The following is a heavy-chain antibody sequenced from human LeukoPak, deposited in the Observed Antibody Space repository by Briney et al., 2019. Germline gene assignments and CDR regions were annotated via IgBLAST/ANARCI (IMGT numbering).Heavy chain of an antibody. Sequence: PSETLSLTCTVSGGPIRGFFWSWIRQPPGKGLEWIGFIYYSGGTDYNPSLKSRVTISVDTSKNQFSLKLSSVTAADTAVYYCARAYYYGSGSYAFDIWGQGTMVTVSS. CDR1: GGPIRGFF. CDR2: IYYSGGT. CDR3: ARAYYYGSGSYAFDI. D-gene: IGHD3-10*01. J-gene: IGHJ3*02. V-gene: IGHV4-59*01.